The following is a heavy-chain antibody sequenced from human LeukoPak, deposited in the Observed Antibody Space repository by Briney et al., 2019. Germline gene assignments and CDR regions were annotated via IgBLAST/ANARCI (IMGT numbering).Heavy chain of an antibody. D-gene: IGHD3-10*01. CDR2: IYSGGST. Sequence: GGSLRLSCAASGFTVSSNYMSWVRQAPGKGLEWVSVIYSGGSTYYADSVKGRFTISRDNSKNTLYLQMNSLRAEDTAVYYCARDLGTMVRGGDYWGQGTLVTVSS. CDR1: GFTVSSNY. V-gene: IGHV3-66*01. CDR3: ARDLGTMVRGGDY. J-gene: IGHJ4*02.